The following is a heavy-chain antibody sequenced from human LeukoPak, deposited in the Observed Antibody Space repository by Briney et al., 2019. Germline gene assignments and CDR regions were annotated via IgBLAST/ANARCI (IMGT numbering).Heavy chain of an antibody. CDR2: IKQDGSEK. CDR3: ARVHIPQSYDAYYFDC. Sequence: PGGSLRLSCAASGFTFSSYWMSWVRQAPGKGLEWVANIKQDGSEKYYVDSVKGRFTISRDNAKNSLYLQMNSLRAEDTAVYYCARVHIPQSYDAYYFDCWGQGTLVTVSS. D-gene: IGHD3-22*01. CDR1: GFTFSSYW. V-gene: IGHV3-7*01. J-gene: IGHJ4*02.